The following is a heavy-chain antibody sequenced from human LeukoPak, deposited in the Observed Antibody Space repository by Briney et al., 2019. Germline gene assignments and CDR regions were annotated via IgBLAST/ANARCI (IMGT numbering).Heavy chain of an antibody. CDR2: IYYSGST. D-gene: IGHD6-13*01. Sequence: EPSETLSLTCTVSGGSISSYYWSWIRQPPGKGLQWIGYIYYSGSTNYNPSLKSRVTISVDTSKNQFSLKLSSVTAADTAVYYCARGAVIAAADEYYYGMDVWGQGTTVTVSS. J-gene: IGHJ6*02. CDR1: GGSISSYY. CDR3: ARGAVIAAADEYYYGMDV. V-gene: IGHV4-59*01.